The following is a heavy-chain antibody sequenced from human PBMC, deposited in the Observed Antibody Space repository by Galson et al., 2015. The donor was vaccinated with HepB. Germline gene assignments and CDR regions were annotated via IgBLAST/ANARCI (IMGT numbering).Heavy chain of an antibody. CDR2: ISGSGGST. J-gene: IGHJ3*02. Sequence: LRLSCAASGFTFSSYAMSWVRQAPGKGLEWVSAISGSGGSTYYAGSVKGRFTISRDNSKNTLYLQMNSLRAEDTAVYYCANTQQAMVRGVINDAFDIWGQGTMVTVSS. CDR1: GFTFSSYA. CDR3: ANTQQAMVRGVINDAFDI. D-gene: IGHD3-10*01. V-gene: IGHV3-23*01.